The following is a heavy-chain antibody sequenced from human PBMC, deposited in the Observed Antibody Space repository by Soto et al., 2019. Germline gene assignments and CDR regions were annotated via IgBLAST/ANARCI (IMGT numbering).Heavy chain of an antibody. CDR1: GFTFDDYA. Sequence: EVQLVESGGGLVQPGRSLRLSCAASGFTFDDYAMHWVRQAPGKGLEWVSGISWNSGSIGYADSVKGRFTISRDNAKNSLYLQMNSLIPEDTALYYCAKDMGSGYGYGMDVWGQGTTVTVSS. D-gene: IGHD5-12*01. CDR3: AKDMGSGYGYGMDV. J-gene: IGHJ6*02. V-gene: IGHV3-9*01. CDR2: ISWNSGSI.